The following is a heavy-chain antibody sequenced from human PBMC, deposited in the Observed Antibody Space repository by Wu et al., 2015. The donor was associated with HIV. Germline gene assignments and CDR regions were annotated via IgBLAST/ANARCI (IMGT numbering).Heavy chain of an antibody. CDR3: ARTWIYDSSGYWGTN. CDR1: GYTFTRYG. V-gene: IGHV1-18*01. J-gene: IGHJ4*03. D-gene: IGHD3-22*01. Sequence: QVRLVQSGAEVRKTGASVKVSCMASGYTFTRYGISWVRRAPGQGLEWMGWISVYNGKTNYAQKFQDRVIMTADTSTSTVHMELRSLRPADTAFYYCARTWIYDSSGYWGTNWGRGTAGHRLL. CDR2: ISVYNGKT.